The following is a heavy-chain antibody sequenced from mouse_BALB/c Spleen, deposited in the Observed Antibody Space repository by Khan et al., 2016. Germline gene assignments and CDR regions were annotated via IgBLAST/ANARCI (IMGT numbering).Heavy chain of an antibody. V-gene: IGHV9-3*02. D-gene: IGHD2-1*01. J-gene: IGHJ3*01. CDR2: INTNTGEP. CDR1: GYTFTNYG. Sequence: QIQLVQSGPELKKPGETVKISCKASGYTFTNYGMIWVKQAPGKGLKWMGWINTNTGEPAYAEEFKGRFALSLETSASTAYLQISNLKNEDTATXVCARYGKGTWFAYWGQGTLVTVSA. CDR3: ARYGKGTWFAY.